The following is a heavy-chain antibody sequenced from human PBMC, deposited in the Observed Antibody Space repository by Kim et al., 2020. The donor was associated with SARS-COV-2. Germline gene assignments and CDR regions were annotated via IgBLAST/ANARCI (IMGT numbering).Heavy chain of an antibody. CDR3: AREYDGGGCYPF. D-gene: IGHD2-15*01. V-gene: IGHV1-3*01. CDR2: INGGNGYT. Sequence: ASVKVSCKASGYTFTSYGIHWVRQAPGQSPEWMGWINGGNGYTKYSQKFHDRLTITRDTSASTAYMELSSLRSEDTAVYYCAREYDGGGCYPFWGQGTLVTVSS. CDR1: GYTFTSYG. J-gene: IGHJ4*02.